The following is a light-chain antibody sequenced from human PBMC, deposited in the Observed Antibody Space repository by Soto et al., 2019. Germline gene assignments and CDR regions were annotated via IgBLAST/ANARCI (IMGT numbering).Light chain of an antibody. CDR1: QDISSW. CDR2: AAS. J-gene: IGKJ5*01. V-gene: IGKV1-12*01. Sequence: DIQMTQSPSSLSASVGDRVTISCQASQDISSWLAWYQQKPGKAPKLLISAASSLQSGVPSRFSGSGSGTDFTLTIRSLQPEDFATYYCQQANSFPITFGQGTRLEIK. CDR3: QQANSFPIT.